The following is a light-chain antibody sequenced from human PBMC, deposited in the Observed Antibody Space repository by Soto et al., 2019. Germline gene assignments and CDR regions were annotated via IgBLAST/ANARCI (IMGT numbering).Light chain of an antibody. CDR3: QQAKSFPIT. J-gene: IGKJ5*01. CDR2: AVS. CDR1: HDIGSW. V-gene: IGKV1-12*01. Sequence: DIQMTQSPTTLSASVGDRVTITCRASHDIGSWLAWYQQKPGKAPHPLIYAVSSLQSGVPSRFSGSGSGTVFTLTITSLQPEDFATYFCQQAKSFPITFGQGTRLEIK.